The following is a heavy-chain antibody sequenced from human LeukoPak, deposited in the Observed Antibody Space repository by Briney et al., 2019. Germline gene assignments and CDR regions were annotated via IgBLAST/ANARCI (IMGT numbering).Heavy chain of an antibody. CDR1: GYTFTNYW. V-gene: IGHV5-51*01. CDR3: ARRSTGGWLQSWDY. CDR2: TYPGDSDT. D-gene: IGHD5-24*01. Sequence: RGESLKISCEGSGYTFTNYWIGWVRQMPGKGLEWMGITYPGDSDTRYSPSFQGQVTISADKSISTAYLQWSSLKASDTAMYYCARRSTGGWLQSWDYWGQGTLVTVSS. J-gene: IGHJ4*02.